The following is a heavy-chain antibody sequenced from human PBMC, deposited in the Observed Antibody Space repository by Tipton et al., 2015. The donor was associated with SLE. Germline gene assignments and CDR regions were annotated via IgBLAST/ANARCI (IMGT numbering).Heavy chain of an antibody. CDR3: AREGSGNYFDAFDI. CDR2: IVTAGDT. D-gene: IGHD3-10*01. V-gene: IGHV3-13*04. J-gene: IGHJ3*02. CDR1: GFTFSAYD. Sequence: GSLRLSCAASGFTFSAYDMHWVRQAPGKGLEWVSAIVTAGDTYYQDSVKGRFTISRENAKNSVYLQMNNLRAGDTAVYYCAREGSGNYFDAFDIWGQGTMVTVSS.